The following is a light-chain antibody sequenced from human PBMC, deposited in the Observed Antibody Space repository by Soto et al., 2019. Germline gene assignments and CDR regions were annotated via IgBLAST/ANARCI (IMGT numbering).Light chain of an antibody. CDR2: NSS. Sequence: DIQMTQSPSTLSASVGDRVTITCRASQSISSWLAWYQQKPGTAPKLLIDNSSTLQRGIQSRCSGSGSGPEFTLTISSLQPDDFETYYCQQYSDNWTFGQGTKVEIK. V-gene: IGKV1-5*01. CDR1: QSISSW. J-gene: IGKJ1*01. CDR3: QQYSDNWT.